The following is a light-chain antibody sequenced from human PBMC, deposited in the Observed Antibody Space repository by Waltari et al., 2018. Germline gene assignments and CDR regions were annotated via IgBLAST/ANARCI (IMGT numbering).Light chain of an antibody. Sequence: ALTQPASVSGSPGTSITNSFPGTSNSVGGYHYFLWYQQHPGKAPKLMIYDVSNRPSAVSDRFSGSKSGNTASLTISGLQAEDEADYYCSSYTRSSTWVFGGGTKLTVL. CDR2: DVS. V-gene: IGLV2-14*03. CDR3: SSYTRSSTWV. CDR1: SNSVGGYHY. J-gene: IGLJ3*02.